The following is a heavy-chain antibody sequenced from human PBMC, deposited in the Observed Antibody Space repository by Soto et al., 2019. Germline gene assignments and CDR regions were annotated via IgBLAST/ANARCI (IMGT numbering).Heavy chain of an antibody. CDR1: GDSISSYY. CDR3: ARYNAASGTYYFDY. D-gene: IGHD6-13*01. CDR2: IFYTGTT. J-gene: IGHJ4*02. Sequence: PSETLSLTCIVSGDSISSYYWSWIRQPPGKGLEWIGEIFYTGTTKYNPSLKSRVTISVDTSKNQLSLKLSSVTAADTAVYYCARYNAASGTYYFDYWGQGTLVTVSS. V-gene: IGHV4-59*12.